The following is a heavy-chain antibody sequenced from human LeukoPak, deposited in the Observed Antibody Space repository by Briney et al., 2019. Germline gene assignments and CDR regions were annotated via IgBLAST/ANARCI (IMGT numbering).Heavy chain of an antibody. CDR2: ISGSSGST. V-gene: IGHV3-23*01. D-gene: IGHD2-2*01. Sequence: PGASLRLSCAASGFTFSSYAMSWVRQAPGKGLEWVSAISGSSGSTYYADSVKGRFTISRDNSKNTLYLQMNSLRAEDTAVYYCANLYCSSTSCLYWGQGTLVTVSS. J-gene: IGHJ4*02. CDR3: ANLYCSSTSCLY. CDR1: GFTFSSYA.